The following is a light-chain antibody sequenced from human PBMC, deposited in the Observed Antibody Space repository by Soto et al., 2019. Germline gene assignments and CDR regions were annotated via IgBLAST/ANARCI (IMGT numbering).Light chain of an antibody. J-gene: IGKJ1*01. Sequence: ELVLTQSPGTLSLSPGERATLSCRASQSVISSYVAWYQQKPGQAPRLLIYGASSRATGIPDRFSGSGSGTDFTLTISRLEPEDFAVYYCQQYGSSRTFGQGTKVDIK. CDR2: GAS. CDR1: QSVISSY. V-gene: IGKV3-20*01. CDR3: QQYGSSRT.